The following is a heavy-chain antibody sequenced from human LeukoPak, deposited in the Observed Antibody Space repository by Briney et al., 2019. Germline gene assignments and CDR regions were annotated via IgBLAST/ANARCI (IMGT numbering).Heavy chain of an antibody. V-gene: IGHV3-66*01. J-gene: IGHJ5*02. Sequence: PGGSLRLSCAASGFTVSNNYMSWVRQAPGKGLEWVSVIYSAGTTYYADSVKSRFTISRDNSKNTLYLQMNSLRAEDTAVYYCAREGSSGWYEFWFDPWGQGTLVTVSS. CDR1: GFTVSNNY. D-gene: IGHD6-19*01. CDR2: IYSAGTT. CDR3: AREGSSGWYEFWFDP.